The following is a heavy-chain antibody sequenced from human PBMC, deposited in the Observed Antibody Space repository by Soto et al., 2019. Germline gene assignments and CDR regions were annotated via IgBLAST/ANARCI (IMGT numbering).Heavy chain of an antibody. J-gene: IGHJ5*02. CDR3: VRDQYSGYDFAL. CDR2: IPSRGRP. V-gene: IGHV4-30-4*01. Sequence: SETLCLTCSVSGASIAGGSYYWSWVRQPPGTGLEWIGYIPSRGRPFYNPSLTSRGTISADSSKNQLSLQLTSVTAADTAVYYCVRDQYSGYDFALWGQGNLVTVS. CDR1: GASIAGGSYY. D-gene: IGHD5-12*01.